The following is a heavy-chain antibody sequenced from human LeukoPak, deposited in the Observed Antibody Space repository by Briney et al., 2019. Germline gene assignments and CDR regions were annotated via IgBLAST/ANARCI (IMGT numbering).Heavy chain of an antibody. CDR3: ARGGDSGYDYLDY. D-gene: IGHD5-12*01. Sequence: SETLSLTCTVSGGSISSYYWSWIRQPPGKGLEWIGYIYYSGSTNYNPSLKSRVSISVDTSKNQFSLNLSSVTAADTAVYYCARGGDSGYDYLDYWGQGTLVTVSS. CDR1: GGSISSYY. J-gene: IGHJ4*02. CDR2: IYYSGST. V-gene: IGHV4-59*01.